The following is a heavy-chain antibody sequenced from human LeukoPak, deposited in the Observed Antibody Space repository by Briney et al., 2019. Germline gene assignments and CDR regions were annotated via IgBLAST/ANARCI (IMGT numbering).Heavy chain of an antibody. CDR1: GGSFSGYY. Sequence: PSETLSLTCAVYGGSFSGYYWSWIRQPPGKGLEWIGEINHSGSTNYNPSLKSRVTISVDTSKNQFSLKLSSVTAADTAVYYCARDRRGDFWSGYKDNWFDPWGQGTLVTVSS. CDR2: INHSGST. V-gene: IGHV4-34*01. J-gene: IGHJ5*02. D-gene: IGHD3-3*01. CDR3: ARDRRGDFWSGYKDNWFDP.